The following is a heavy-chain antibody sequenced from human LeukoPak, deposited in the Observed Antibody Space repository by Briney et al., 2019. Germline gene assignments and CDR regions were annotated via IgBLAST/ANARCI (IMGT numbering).Heavy chain of an antibody. CDR1: GFTFRTYA. CDR3: AREAYSSSWNELDAFDI. J-gene: IGHJ3*02. V-gene: IGHV3-30-3*01. D-gene: IGHD6-13*01. CDR2: ISYDGSNK. Sequence: GGSLRLSCAASGFTFRTYAMHWVRQAPGKGLEWVAVISYDGSNKYNADSVKGRFTISRDNSKNTLYLQMNSLRTEDTAVYYCAREAYSSSWNELDAFDIWGHGTMVTVSS.